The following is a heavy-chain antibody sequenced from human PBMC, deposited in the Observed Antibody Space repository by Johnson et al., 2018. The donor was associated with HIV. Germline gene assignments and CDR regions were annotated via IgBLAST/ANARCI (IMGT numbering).Heavy chain of an antibody. Sequence: VQLVESGGGVVQPGRSLRLSCAASGFTFSSYAMHWVRQAPGKGLEWIGRIKSKTDGGTTDYAAPVKGRFTISRDDSKNTLYLQMNSLKTEDTAVYYCTTDEGDGNYVAADAFDIWGQGTMVTVSS. J-gene: IGHJ3*02. CDR2: IKSKTDGGTT. CDR1: GFTFSSYA. D-gene: IGHD1-7*01. CDR3: TTDEGDGNYVAADAFDI. V-gene: IGHV3-15*01.